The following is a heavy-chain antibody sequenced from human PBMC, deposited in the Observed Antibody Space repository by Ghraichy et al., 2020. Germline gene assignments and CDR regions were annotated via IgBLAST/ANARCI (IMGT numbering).Heavy chain of an antibody. D-gene: IGHD2-2*01. CDR3: ASDRGLECSSTSCYRLHYYYYYGMDV. J-gene: IGHJ6*02. CDR1: GFTFSSYS. V-gene: IGHV3-21*01. Sequence: GGSLRLSCAASGFTFSSYSMNWVRQAPGKGLEWVSSISSSSSYIYYADSVKGRFTISRDNAKNSLYLQMNSLRAEDTAVYYCASDRGLECSSTSCYRLHYYYYYGMDVWGQGTTVTVSS. CDR2: ISSSSSYI.